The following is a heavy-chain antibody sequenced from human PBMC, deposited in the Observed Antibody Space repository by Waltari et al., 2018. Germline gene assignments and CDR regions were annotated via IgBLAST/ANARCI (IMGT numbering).Heavy chain of an antibody. CDR3: ARGPAFSADYGGTLDY. CDR2: INHSGST. CDR1: GGSFSGYY. J-gene: IGHJ4*02. Sequence: QVQLQLWGAGLLKPSETLSLTCAVYGGSFSGYYWSWIRQPPGKGLEWIGEINHSGSTNYNPSLKSRVTISVDTSKNQFSLKLSSVTAADTAVYYCARGPAFSADYGGTLDYWGQGTLVTVSS. D-gene: IGHD4-17*01. V-gene: IGHV4-34*01.